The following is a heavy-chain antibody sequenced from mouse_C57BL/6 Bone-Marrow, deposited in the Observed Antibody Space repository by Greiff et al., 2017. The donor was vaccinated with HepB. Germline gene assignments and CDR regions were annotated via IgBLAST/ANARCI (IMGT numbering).Heavy chain of an antibody. CDR1: GYTFTSYW. CDR3: ARESSYYYGSSYGFAY. Sequence: QVQLKQPGAELVKPGASVKMSCKASGYTFTSYWITWVKQRPGQGLEWIGDIYPGSGSTNYNEKFKSKATLTVDTSSSTAYMQLSSLTSEDSAVYYCARESSYYYGSSYGFAYWGQGTLVTVSA. V-gene: IGHV1-55*01. CDR2: IYPGSGST. D-gene: IGHD1-1*01. J-gene: IGHJ3*01.